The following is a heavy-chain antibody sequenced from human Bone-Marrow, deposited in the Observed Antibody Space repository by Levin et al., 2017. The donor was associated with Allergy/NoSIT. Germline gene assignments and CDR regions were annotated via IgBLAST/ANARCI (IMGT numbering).Heavy chain of an antibody. CDR2: IIPIFGTA. CDR1: GGTFSSYA. J-gene: IGHJ6*02. CDR3: ARDKGGSSWYYYYGMDV. Sequence: GGSLRLSCKASGGTFSSYAISWVRQAPGQGLEWMGGIIPIFGTANYAQKFQGRVTITADKSTSTAYMELSSLRSEDTAVYYCARDKGGSSWYYYYGMDVWGQGTTVTVSS. D-gene: IGHD6-13*01. V-gene: IGHV1-69*06.